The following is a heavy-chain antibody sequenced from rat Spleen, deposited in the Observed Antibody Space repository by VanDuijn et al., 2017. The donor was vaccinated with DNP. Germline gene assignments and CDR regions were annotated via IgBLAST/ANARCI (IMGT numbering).Heavy chain of an antibody. CDR3: SRVDNYDYYGLDV. V-gene: IGHV5-25*01. CDR1: GFTFSSYW. J-gene: IGHJ4*01. D-gene: IGHD1-10*01. Sequence: EVQLVETGGGLVQPGRSLKLSCVASGFTFSSYWMAWVRQSTKGLEWVATISTTDDFTYYRDSVKGRFTISRDDAKSTLYLQMNSLRSEDTATYYCSRVDNYDYYGLDVWGQGTSVTVSS. CDR2: ISTTDDFT.